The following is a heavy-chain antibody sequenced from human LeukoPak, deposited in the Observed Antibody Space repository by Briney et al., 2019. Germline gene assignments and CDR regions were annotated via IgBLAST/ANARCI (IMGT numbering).Heavy chain of an antibody. Sequence: PGGSLRLSCAASGFTFSSYGMNWVRQAPGKGLEWVSSISSSSSYIYYADSVKGRFTISRDNAKNSLYLQMNSLRAEDTAVYYCARDRSRSGPDAFDIWGQGTMVTVSS. CDR1: GFTFSSYG. V-gene: IGHV3-21*01. CDR2: ISSSSSYI. D-gene: IGHD3-3*01. CDR3: ARDRSRSGPDAFDI. J-gene: IGHJ3*02.